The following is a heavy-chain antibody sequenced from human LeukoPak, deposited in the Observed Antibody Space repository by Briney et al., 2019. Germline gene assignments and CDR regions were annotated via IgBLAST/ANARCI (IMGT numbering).Heavy chain of an antibody. CDR2: IYSDGST. Sequence: SETLSLTCTVSGGSISSYCWSWIRQTAGKGLEWIGRIYSDGSTNYNPSLKSRVTISVDTSKNQFSLKLSSVTAADTAVYYCARENHYYYYYMDVWGKGTTVTVSS. D-gene: IGHD1-14*01. CDR1: GGSISSYC. CDR3: ARENHYYYYYMDV. V-gene: IGHV4-4*07. J-gene: IGHJ6*03.